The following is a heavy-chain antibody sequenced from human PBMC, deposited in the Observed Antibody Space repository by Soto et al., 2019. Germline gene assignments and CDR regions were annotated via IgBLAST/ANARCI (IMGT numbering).Heavy chain of an antibody. Sequence: QVQLNQSGPGLLRPSETLTLTCNVSGDSVNTGSTCWSWIRQPPGKGLEWIGHVSGIGSRYYNTSPKSRATISADASQNQFSLRLTSVTAADTAMYFCARDSHYDLLTSYLGLDSWSQGNMVTVSS. J-gene: IGHJ4*02. CDR3: ARDSHYDLLTSYLGLDS. CDR2: VSGIGSR. D-gene: IGHD3-9*01. CDR1: GDSVNTGSTC. V-gene: IGHV4-61*01.